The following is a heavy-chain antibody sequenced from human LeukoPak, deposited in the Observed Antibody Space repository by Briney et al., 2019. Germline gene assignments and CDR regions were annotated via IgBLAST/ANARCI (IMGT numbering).Heavy chain of an antibody. Sequence: PGGSLRLSCAASGFTFSDYWMTWVRQAPGKGLEWVANIKRDGGEIYYLDFLKGRFTISRDNAKNSLYLQMNSLSAEDRAGYYFARGDTYCNGDCGPAYWGQGTLVTVSS. CDR2: IKRDGGEI. CDR1: GFTFSDYW. V-gene: IGHV3-7*01. J-gene: IGHJ4*02. CDR3: ARGDTYCNGDCGPAY. D-gene: IGHD2-21*02.